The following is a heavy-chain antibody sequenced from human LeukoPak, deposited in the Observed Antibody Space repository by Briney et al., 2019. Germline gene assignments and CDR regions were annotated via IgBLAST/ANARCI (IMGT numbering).Heavy chain of an antibody. Sequence: SETLSLTCTVSGGSISISSYYWGWIRQPPGKGLEWLRSIYYSGSTYYNPSLKRRVTISEDTSKNQYTLKLSSVTAADTAVYYCASNFYYYDSSGYPPPFDYWGQGTLVTVSS. D-gene: IGHD3-22*01. CDR3: ASNFYYYDSSGYPPPFDY. J-gene: IGHJ4*02. CDR1: GGSISISSYY. CDR2: IYYSGST. V-gene: IGHV4-39*01.